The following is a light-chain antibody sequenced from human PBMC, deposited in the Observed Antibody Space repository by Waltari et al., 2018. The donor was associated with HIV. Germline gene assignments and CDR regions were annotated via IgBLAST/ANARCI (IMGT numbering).Light chain of an antibody. V-gene: IGLV1-40*01. Sequence: SVLTQPPSVSGAPGQRVTISCSESGSNIGATYDVHWYKHLPGTAPKLLIYVNSNRPSGVPDRFPGSKSGTSASLAITGLRPEDEGDYYCQSYDSRLSGSVFGVGTKLTVL. CDR3: QSYDSRLSGSV. J-gene: IGLJ2*01. CDR2: VNS. CDR1: GSNIGATYD.